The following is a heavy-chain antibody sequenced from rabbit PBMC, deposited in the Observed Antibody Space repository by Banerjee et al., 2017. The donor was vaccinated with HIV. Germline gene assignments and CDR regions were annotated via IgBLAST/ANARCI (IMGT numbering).Heavy chain of an antibody. J-gene: IGHJ4*01. D-gene: IGHD6-1*01. Sequence: QSLEESGGDLVKPGASLTLTCTASGFSFSSGYWMCWVRQAPGKGLEWIACIYGGSSDSIYYASWAKGRFTISKTSSTTVTLQMTSLTAADTATYFCARAYISYNYVSLWGPGTLVTVS. CDR1: GFSFSSGYW. CDR3: ARAYISYNYVSL. CDR2: IYGGSSDSI. V-gene: IGHV1S40*01.